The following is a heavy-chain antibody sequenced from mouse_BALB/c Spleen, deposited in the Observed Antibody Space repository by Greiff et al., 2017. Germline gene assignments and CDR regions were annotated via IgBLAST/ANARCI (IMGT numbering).Heavy chain of an antibody. V-gene: IGHV5-9-4*01. CDR1: GFTFSSYA. CDR3: ARAVIYYYGHWYFDV. CDR2: ISSGGSYT. D-gene: IGHD1-1*01. J-gene: IGHJ1*01. Sequence: EVLLVESGGGLVKPGGSLKLSCAASGFTFSSYAMSWVRQSPEKRLEWVAEISSGGSYTYYPDTVTGRFTISRDNAKNTLYLEMSSLRSEDTAMYYCARAVIYYYGHWYFDVWGAGTTVTVSS.